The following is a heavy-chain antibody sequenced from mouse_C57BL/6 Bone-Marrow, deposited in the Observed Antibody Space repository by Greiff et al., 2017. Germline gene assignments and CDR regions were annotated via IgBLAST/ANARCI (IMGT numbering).Heavy chain of an antibody. Sequence: QVQLQQSGAELVKPGASVKLSCKASGYTFTGYWMHWVKQRTGQGLEWIGMIHPNSGSTSYNEKFKSKDTLTVDQSSSTAYMHLSSLTSEDSAVYYCARWEYTGLLDYGNPIAYWGQGTSVTVSS. D-gene: IGHD1-1*02. J-gene: IGHJ4*01. V-gene: IGHV1-64*01. CDR2: IHPNSGST. CDR3: ARWEYTGLLDYGNPIAY. CDR1: GYTFTGYW.